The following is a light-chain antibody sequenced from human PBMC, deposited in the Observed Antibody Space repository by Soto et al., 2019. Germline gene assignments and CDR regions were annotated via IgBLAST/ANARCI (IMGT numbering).Light chain of an antibody. CDR3: HHYDSSPLT. CDR1: QSVASNY. V-gene: IGKV3-20*01. J-gene: IGKJ4*01. CDR2: DAS. Sequence: EIVLTQSPGTLSLSPGERATLSCRASQSVASNYLGWYQQNPGQAPRVLIFDASIRATGIPDRFSASASGSDFTLAISILEADDFAVYYYHHYDSSPLTFGGGTKVDIK.